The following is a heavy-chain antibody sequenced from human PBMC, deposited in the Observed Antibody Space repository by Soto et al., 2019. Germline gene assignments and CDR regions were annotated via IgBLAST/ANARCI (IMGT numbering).Heavy chain of an antibody. D-gene: IGHD3-22*01. V-gene: IGHV1-69*13. Sequence: SVKTSCKSPVGTLSRYAIAWVRQAPGQGLEWMGGIIPIFGTAKYAQKFQGRVTITSDESTSTAYMELRRLVSEDTAVYYCAREVHYESSGYYYFYWGQGTLVTVSA. CDR2: IIPIFGTA. CDR3: AREVHYESSGYYYFY. J-gene: IGHJ4*02. CDR1: VGTLSRYA.